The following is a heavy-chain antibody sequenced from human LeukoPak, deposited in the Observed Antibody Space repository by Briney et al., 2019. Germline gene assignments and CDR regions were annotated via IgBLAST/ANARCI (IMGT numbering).Heavy chain of an antibody. CDR3: ARDHPIAAAEGFDY. J-gene: IGHJ4*02. V-gene: IGHV3-30*03. Sequence: PGRSLRLSCAASGFTFSNSGMHWVRQAPGEGLEWVAVISYDGSIQYYADSVKGRFTISRDNSKNTLYLQMNSLRAEDTAVYYCARDHPIAAAEGFDYWGQGTLVTVSS. CDR2: ISYDGSIQ. CDR1: GFTFSNSG. D-gene: IGHD6-13*01.